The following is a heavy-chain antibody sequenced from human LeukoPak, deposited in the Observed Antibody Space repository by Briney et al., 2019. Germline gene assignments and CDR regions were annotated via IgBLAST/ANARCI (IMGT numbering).Heavy chain of an antibody. J-gene: IGHJ4*02. V-gene: IGHV1-2*02. CDR2: INPNSGGT. Sequence: ASVKVSCKASGYTFTGYYMHWVRQAPGQGLEWMGWINPNSGGTNYAQKFQGRVTMTRDTSISTAYMELRSLRSDDTAVYYCARGPAYYDSSGPPFDYWGQGTLVTVSS. CDR1: GYTFTGYY. CDR3: ARGPAYYDSSGPPFDY. D-gene: IGHD3-22*01.